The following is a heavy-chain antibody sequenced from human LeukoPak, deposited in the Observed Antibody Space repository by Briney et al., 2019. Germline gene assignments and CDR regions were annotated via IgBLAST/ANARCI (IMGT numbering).Heavy chain of an antibody. CDR2: ISAYNGNT. V-gene: IGHV1-18*01. Sequence: ASVKVSCKASGYTFTSYGISWVRQAPGQGLEWMGWISAYNGNTNYAQKLQGRLTMTTDTSTSTAYMELRSLRSDDTAVYYCARGHGYCSSTCCPRFDPWGQGTLVTVSS. CDR1: GYTFTSYG. CDR3: ARGHGYCSSTCCPRFDP. D-gene: IGHD2-2*03. J-gene: IGHJ5*02.